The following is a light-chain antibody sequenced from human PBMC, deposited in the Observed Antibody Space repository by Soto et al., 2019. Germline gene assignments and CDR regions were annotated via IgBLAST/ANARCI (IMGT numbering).Light chain of an antibody. V-gene: IGLV1-40*01. J-gene: IGLJ2*01. CDR2: GNI. CDR1: SSNIGARYD. Sequence: QSVLTQQPSVSGAPGQRVTISCTGSSSNIGARYDVHWYQQLPGTAPKLLIYGNINRPSGVPDRFSGSKSGTSASLAITGLQAEDEADYYCQSYDSGLSVVVFGGGTKVTVL. CDR3: QSYDSGLSVVV.